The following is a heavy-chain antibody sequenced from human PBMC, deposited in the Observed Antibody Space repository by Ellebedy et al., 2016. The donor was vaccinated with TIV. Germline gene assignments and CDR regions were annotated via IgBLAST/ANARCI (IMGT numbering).Heavy chain of an antibody. D-gene: IGHD6-13*01. CDR3: ARDRPLLRVAANDY. CDR1: GYSFISYG. V-gene: IGHV1-18*01. Sequence: ASVKVSCXASGYSFISYGISWVRQAPGQGLEWMGWISADNGNTNYAQELQGRVTMTTDTSTSTAYMELRILRSDDTAVYYCARDRPLLRVAANDYWGQGTLVTVSS. CDR2: ISADNGNT. J-gene: IGHJ4*02.